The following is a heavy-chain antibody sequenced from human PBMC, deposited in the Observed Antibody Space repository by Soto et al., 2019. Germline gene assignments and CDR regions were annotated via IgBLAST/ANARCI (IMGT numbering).Heavy chain of an antibody. CDR2: INHSGST. D-gene: IGHD1-7*01. CDR1: GGSFSGYY. CDR3: ARDRITGTTSWFDP. Sequence: ETLSLTCAVYGGSFSGYYWSWIRQPPGKGLEWIGEINHSGSTNYNPSLKSRVTISVDTSKNQFSLKLSSVTAADTAVYYCARDRITGTTSWFDPWGQGTLVTVSS. J-gene: IGHJ5*02. V-gene: IGHV4-34*01.